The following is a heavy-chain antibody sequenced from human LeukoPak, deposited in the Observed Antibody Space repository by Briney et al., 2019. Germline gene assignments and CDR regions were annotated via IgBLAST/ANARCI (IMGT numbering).Heavy chain of an antibody. CDR2: ISGSGDST. CDR1: GFTFSSYA. CDR3: AKGGKVVAATPWFDP. D-gene: IGHD2-15*01. V-gene: IGHV3-23*01. Sequence: PGGSLRLSCAASGFTFSSYAMNWVRQAPGKGLEWVSAISGSGDSTYFADSVKGRFTISRDNSKNTLYLQMNSLRAEDTATYYCAKGGKVVAATPWFDPWGQGTLVTVSS. J-gene: IGHJ5*02.